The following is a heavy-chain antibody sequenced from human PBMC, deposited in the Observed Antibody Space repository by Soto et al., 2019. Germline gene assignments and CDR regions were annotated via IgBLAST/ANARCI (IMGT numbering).Heavy chain of an antibody. CDR1: GYPVTAYY. Sequence: QLHLVQSGAVVKKPGASVTVSCSASGYPVTAYYMHWVRQAPGRGLEWMGGINPATGAAKYTQTFQGTVTMTRDTSTSTVFMELSGLTSEATAVFYCARGGGVGVAGSAAFDMWGQGTLVTVSS. CDR2: INPATGAA. J-gene: IGHJ3*02. V-gene: IGHV1-2*02. CDR3: ARGGGVGVAGSAAFDM. D-gene: IGHD3-3*01.